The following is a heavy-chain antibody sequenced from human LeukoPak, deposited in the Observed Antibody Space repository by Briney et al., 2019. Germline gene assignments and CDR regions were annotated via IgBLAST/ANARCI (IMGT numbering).Heavy chain of an antibody. J-gene: IGHJ4*02. CDR1: GGFFSGYY. CDR3: ARTYYYDSSGLNPLDY. Sequence: SETLSLTCAVYGGFFSGYYWSWFRQPPGKGRGWIGEFNHSGSTNYYPTLKSRVTIAVDTSKNQFSLKLSSVHAADTAVYYCARTYYYDSSGLNPLDYWGQGTLVTVSS. D-gene: IGHD3-22*01. V-gene: IGHV4-34*01. CDR2: FNHSGST.